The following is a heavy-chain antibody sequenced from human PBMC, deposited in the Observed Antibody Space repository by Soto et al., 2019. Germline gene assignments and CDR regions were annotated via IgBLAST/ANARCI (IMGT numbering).Heavy chain of an antibody. V-gene: IGHV3-74*01. CDR3: ARAAHFNYGGNSGFDY. J-gene: IGHJ4*02. CDR2: INSDGSST. CDR1: GFTFSSYW. Sequence: VGSLRLSCAASGFTFSSYWMHWVRQAPGKGLVWVSHINSDGSSTSYADFVKGRFTISRDNAKNTLYLQMNSLRAEDTAVYFCARAAHFNYGGNSGFDYWGQGTLVTVSS. D-gene: IGHD4-17*01.